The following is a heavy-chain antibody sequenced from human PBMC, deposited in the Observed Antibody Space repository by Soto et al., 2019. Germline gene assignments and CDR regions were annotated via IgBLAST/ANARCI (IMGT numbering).Heavy chain of an antibody. CDR1: GGTSSSYA. CDR3: ARAALPVRITMIVPGNWFDP. CDR2: IIPIFGTA. Sequence: SVKVSCKASGGTSSSYAISWVRQAPGQGLEWMGGIIPIFGTANYAQKFQGRVTITADKSTSTAYMELSSLRSEDTAVYYCARAALPVRITMIVPGNWFDPWGQGTLVTVSS. J-gene: IGHJ5*02. D-gene: IGHD3-22*01. V-gene: IGHV1-69*06.